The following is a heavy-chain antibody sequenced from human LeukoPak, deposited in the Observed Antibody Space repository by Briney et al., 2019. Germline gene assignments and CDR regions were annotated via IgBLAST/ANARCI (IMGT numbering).Heavy chain of an antibody. CDR3: AKSEYYDSSGYYEGALYY. Sequence: GGSLRLSCAASGFTFSRYAMSWVRQAPGKGLEWVSSIGGSGGTTYYADSVKGRFTISRDNSKNTLYLQMNSLRAEDTAVYYCAKSEYYDSSGYYEGALYYWGQGTLVTVSS. CDR2: IGGSGGTT. CDR1: GFTFSRYA. D-gene: IGHD3-22*01. J-gene: IGHJ4*02. V-gene: IGHV3-23*01.